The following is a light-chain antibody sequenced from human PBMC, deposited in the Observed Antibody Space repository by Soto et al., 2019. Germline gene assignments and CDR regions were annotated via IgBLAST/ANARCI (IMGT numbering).Light chain of an antibody. J-gene: IGLJ1*01. CDR3: VAWDDNLDAHV. V-gene: IGLV1-44*01. CDR2: VND. CDR1: SSNIGTNT. Sequence: QSVLTQPPSASGTPGQRVTISCFGGSSNIGTNTVGWYQQLPGAAPKVLIYVNDKRPSGVPDRFSGSNSGTSASLTISGLQSEDEADYYCVAWDDNLDAHVFGTGTQLTVL.